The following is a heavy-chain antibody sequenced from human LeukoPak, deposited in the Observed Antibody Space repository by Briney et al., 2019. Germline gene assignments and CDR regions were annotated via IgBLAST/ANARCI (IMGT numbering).Heavy chain of an antibody. J-gene: IGHJ4*02. CDR3: ARDLKDRITGTTFDY. CDR2: ISSSSSYI. V-gene: IGHV3-21*01. D-gene: IGHD1-7*01. CDR1: GLTFSSYS. Sequence: GGSLRLSCAASGLTFSSYSMNWVRQAPGKGLEWVSSISSSSSYIYYADSVKGRFTISRDNAKNSLYLQMNGLRAEDTAVYYCARDLKDRITGTTFDYWGQGTLVTVSS.